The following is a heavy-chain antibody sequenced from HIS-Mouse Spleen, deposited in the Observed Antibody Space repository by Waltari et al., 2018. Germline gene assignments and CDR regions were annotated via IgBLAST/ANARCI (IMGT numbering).Heavy chain of an antibody. J-gene: IGHJ3*02. CDR3: ARVGLGIAFDI. D-gene: IGHD7-27*01. Sequence: QVQLVQSGAEVKKPGASVKVSCKASGYTFTGYYMHWVRQAPGQGLEWMGWFNPNRGGTNYEQKFQGRVTMTRDTSISTAYMELSRLRSDDTAVYYCARVGLGIAFDIWGQGTMVTVSS. CDR1: GYTFTGYY. V-gene: IGHV1-2*02. CDR2: FNPNRGGT.